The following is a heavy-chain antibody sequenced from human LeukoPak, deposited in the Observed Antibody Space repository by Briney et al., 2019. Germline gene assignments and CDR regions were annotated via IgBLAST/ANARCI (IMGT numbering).Heavy chain of an antibody. J-gene: IGHJ3*02. CDR1: GFTVSSNY. CDR3: AKDPTTYDSSGDAFDI. Sequence: PGGSLRLSCAASGFTVSSNYMSWVRQAPGKGLEWVSVIYSGGSTYYADSVKGRLTISRDNSKNTLYLQMNSLRAEDTAVYYCAKDPTTYDSSGDAFDIWGQGTMVTVSS. CDR2: IYSGGST. D-gene: IGHD3-22*01. V-gene: IGHV3-53*01.